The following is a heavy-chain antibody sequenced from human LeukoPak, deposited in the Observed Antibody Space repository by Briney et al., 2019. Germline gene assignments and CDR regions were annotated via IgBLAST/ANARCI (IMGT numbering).Heavy chain of an antibody. CDR1: GYTFTSYG. CDR3: ARVRFIAAPWDY. V-gene: IGHV1-2*02. J-gene: IGHJ4*02. Sequence: ASVKVSCKASGYTFTSYGISWVRQAPGQGLEWMGWINPNSGGTNYAQKFQGRVTMTRDTSISTAYMELSRLRSDDTAVYYCARVRFIAAPWDYWGQGTLVTVSS. CDR2: INPNSGGT. D-gene: IGHD6-6*01.